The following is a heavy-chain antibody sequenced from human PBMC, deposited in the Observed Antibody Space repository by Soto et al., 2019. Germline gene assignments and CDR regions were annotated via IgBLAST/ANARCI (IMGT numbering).Heavy chain of an antibody. J-gene: IGHJ6*02. CDR3: ARYGNTGYYGMDV. CDR1: GYTFTGYY. D-gene: IGHD5-18*01. V-gene: IGHV1-2*04. Sequence: GASVKVSCKASGYTFTGYYMHWVRQAPGQGLEWMGWINPNSGGTNYAQKFQGWVTMTRDTSISTAYMELSRLRSDDTAVYYCARYGNTGYYGMDVWGQGTTVTVSS. CDR2: INPNSGGT.